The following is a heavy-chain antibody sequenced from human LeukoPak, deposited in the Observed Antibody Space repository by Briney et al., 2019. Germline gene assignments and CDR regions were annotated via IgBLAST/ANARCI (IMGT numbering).Heavy chain of an antibody. CDR2: ISAYYGNT. J-gene: IGHJ3*02. D-gene: IGHD3-22*01. Sequence: ASVKVSCKASGYTFTSYGISWGRQAPGQGLEWMGWISAYYGNTNYAQKLQGRVTMTTDTSTSTAYMELRSLRSDDTAVYHCARDTPNVGYYDSSGYFAFDIWGQGTMVTVSS. CDR1: GYTFTSYG. V-gene: IGHV1-18*01. CDR3: ARDTPNVGYYDSSGYFAFDI.